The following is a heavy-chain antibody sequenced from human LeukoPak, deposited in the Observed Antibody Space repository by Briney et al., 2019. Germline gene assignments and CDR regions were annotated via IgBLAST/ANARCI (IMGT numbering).Heavy chain of an antibody. Sequence: GGSLRLSCDASGFTFSSYAMSWVRQAPGKGLEWVSVLSGSGGSTYYADSVKGRFTISRDNSKNTLFLQMNSLRAEDTAVYYCAKKPVPSGYDSSGSYFDLWGRGTLVTVSS. J-gene: IGHJ2*01. CDR3: AKKPVPSGYDSSGSYFDL. CDR1: GFTFSSYA. CDR2: LSGSGGST. V-gene: IGHV3-23*01. D-gene: IGHD3-22*01.